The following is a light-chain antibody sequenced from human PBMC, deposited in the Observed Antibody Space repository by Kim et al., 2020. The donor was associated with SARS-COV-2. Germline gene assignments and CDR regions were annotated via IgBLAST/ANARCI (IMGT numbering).Light chain of an antibody. J-gene: IGLJ2*01. Sequence: QAVVTQEPSLTVSPGGTVTLTCGSSTGAVTSGHFPYWFQQKPGQAPRTLIYDASNKHSWTPARFSGSLLGGKAALTLSGAQPEDEAEYYCLLYYSGPRVFGGGTQLTVL. V-gene: IGLV7-46*01. CDR3: LLYYSGPRV. CDR2: DAS. CDR1: TGAVTSGHF.